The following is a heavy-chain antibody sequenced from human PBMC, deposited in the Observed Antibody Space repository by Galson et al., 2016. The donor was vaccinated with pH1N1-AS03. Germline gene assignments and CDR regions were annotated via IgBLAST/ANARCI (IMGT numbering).Heavy chain of an antibody. J-gene: IGHJ4*02. Sequence: SLRLSCAASGFNLGTYWMTWVRQAPGKGLGWVSLIHDDGVGTYYADSVKGRFTISRDNSKNTLFLHMNSLRAEDTAVYYCAKARGLEPPNYFFDYWGQGTLVTVSS. D-gene: IGHD1-1*01. CDR3: AKARGLEPPNYFFDY. CDR1: GFNLGTYW. CDR2: IHDDGVGT. V-gene: IGHV3-23*03.